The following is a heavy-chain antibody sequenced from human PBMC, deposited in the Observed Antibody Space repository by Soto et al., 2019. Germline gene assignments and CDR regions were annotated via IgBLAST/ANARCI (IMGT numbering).Heavy chain of an antibody. CDR1: GGSISSGDYY. V-gene: IGHV4-30-4*01. D-gene: IGHD5-18*01. CDR2: IYYSGST. J-gene: IGHJ6*02. CDR3: AREILQLSYGMDV. Sequence: SETLSLTCTVSGGSISSGDYYWSWIRQPPGKGLEWIGYIYYSGSTYYNPSLKSRVTISVDTSKNQFSLKLSSVTAADTAVYYCAREILQLSYGMDVWGQGTTVTVSS.